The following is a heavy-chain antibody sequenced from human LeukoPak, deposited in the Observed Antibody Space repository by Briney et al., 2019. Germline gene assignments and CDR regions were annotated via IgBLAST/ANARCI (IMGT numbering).Heavy chain of an antibody. CDR3: ARDGSKSCSGGSCYLNWFDP. J-gene: IGHJ5*02. CDR2: INQDGSEE. D-gene: IGHD2-15*01. Sequence: QPRGSLRLSCGASGFSFSDYWMTWVRQAPGKGLEWVANINQDGSEEYYVASVKGRFTISRDNAKNSLYLQMTSLRAEDTAVYYCARDGSKSCSGGSCYLNWFDPWGQGTLVIVSS. V-gene: IGHV3-7*01. CDR1: GFSFSDYW.